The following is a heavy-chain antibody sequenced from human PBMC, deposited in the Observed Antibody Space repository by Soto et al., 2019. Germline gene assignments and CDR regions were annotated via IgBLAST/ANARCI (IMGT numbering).Heavy chain of an antibody. Sequence: SETLSLTCTVSGGSISSYYWSWIRQPPGKGLEWIGYIYYSGRTNHNPSLKSRVTISADTSKNQFSLKLSSVTAADTAVYYCAKSYEGIAVAGSQGIHYYYGMDVWGQGTTVTVSS. CDR2: IYYSGRT. CDR3: AKSYEGIAVAGSQGIHYYYGMDV. V-gene: IGHV4-59*01. D-gene: IGHD6-19*01. CDR1: GGSISSYY. J-gene: IGHJ6*02.